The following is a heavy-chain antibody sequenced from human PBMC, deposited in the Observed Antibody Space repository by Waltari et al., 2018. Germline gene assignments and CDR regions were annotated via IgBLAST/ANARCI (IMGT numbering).Heavy chain of an antibody. J-gene: IGHJ4*02. CDR1: GGSISSYY. V-gene: IGHV4-59*08. CDR2: IYDSGST. CDR3: ARHEPAVAGVDY. Sequence: QVQLQESGPGLVKPSETLSLTCTVSGGSISSYYWSWIRQPPGKGLEWIGYIYDSGSTNYNPALKSRVARSVDTSKNQFSLKLSAVTAADTAVYYCARHEPAVAGVDYWGQGTLVTVSS. D-gene: IGHD6-19*01.